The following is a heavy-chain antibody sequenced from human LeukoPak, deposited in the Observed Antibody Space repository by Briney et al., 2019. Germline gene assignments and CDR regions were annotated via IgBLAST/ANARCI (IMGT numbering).Heavy chain of an antibody. V-gene: IGHV3-23*01. Sequence: GGSLRLSCAASGFTFSSYAMSWVRQAPGKGLEWVSAISGSGGSTYYADSVKGRFTISRDNSKNTLYLQMNSLRAEDTAVYYCAKDQRQHIVVVPEAPGAFDIWGQGTMVTVSS. CDR2: ISGSGGST. J-gene: IGHJ3*02. D-gene: IGHD2-2*01. CDR3: AKDQRQHIVVVPEAPGAFDI. CDR1: GFTFSSYA.